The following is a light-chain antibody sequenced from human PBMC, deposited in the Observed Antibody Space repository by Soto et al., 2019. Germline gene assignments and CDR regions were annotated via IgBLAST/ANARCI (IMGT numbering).Light chain of an antibody. J-gene: IGLJ2*01. V-gene: IGLV2-8*01. CDR1: SSDVGGYNY. Sequence: QSALTQPPSASGSPGQSVTISCTGTSSDVGGYNYVSWYQQQSGKAPKLMIYEVSKRPSGVPDRFSGSKSGNTASLTVSGXXAEXXXDYYCSSYAGSNTVVFGGGTKLTVL. CDR2: EVS. CDR3: SSYAGSNTVV.